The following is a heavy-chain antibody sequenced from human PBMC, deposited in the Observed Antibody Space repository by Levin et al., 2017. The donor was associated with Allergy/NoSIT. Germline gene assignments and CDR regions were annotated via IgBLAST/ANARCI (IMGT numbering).Heavy chain of an antibody. CDR1: GFSFSKLA. Sequence: GGSLRLSCAASGFSFSKLAMSWVRQAPGKGLEWVSTFSASGPYYADSVQGRFTISRDNSKNTLSLEMNSLRDEDTAVYYCAKDHDSMGYPTFDYWGQGTQVTVSS. J-gene: IGHJ4*02. D-gene: IGHD3-22*01. V-gene: IGHV3-23*01. CDR3: AKDHDSMGYPTFDY. CDR2: FSASGP.